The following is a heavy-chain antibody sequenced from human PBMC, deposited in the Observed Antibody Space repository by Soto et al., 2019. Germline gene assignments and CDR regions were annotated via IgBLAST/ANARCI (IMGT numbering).Heavy chain of an antibody. V-gene: IGHV1-2*06. CDR2: INPNSGAT. CDR3: ANLPPTPYWFAP. Sequence: GASVKVSCKASGYTFTGYFIHWLRHAPGQGLEWMGRINPNSGATNYARKFQDRVTMTRDTSINTAYMELSSLRSDDTAIYYCANLPPTPYWFAPWGHVTLST. J-gene: IGHJ5*02. CDR1: GYTFTGYF. D-gene: IGHD2-15*01.